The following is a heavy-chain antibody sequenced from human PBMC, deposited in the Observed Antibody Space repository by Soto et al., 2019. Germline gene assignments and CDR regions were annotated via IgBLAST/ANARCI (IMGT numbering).Heavy chain of an antibody. J-gene: IGHJ4*02. D-gene: IGHD3-22*01. CDR2: MFYSGNT. V-gene: IGHV4-39*01. CDR3: VSPEGYYDSSGYTLDY. CDR1: GDSISSSTYY. Sequence: SETLSLTCTVSGDSISSSTYYWCWIRQPPGKGLEWIGSMFYSGNTYYNPSLKSRVTLSIDTSKNQFSLKLNSVTAADTAVYYCVSPEGYYDSSGYTLDYWGQGTLVTVS.